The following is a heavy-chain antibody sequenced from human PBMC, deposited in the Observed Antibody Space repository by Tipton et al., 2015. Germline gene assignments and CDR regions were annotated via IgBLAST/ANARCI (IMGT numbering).Heavy chain of an antibody. CDR2: IHKSGST. CDR3: ARVLTYNWNYGWYFDL. V-gene: IGHV4-59*01. D-gene: IGHD1-20*01. CDR1: GDSISSYY. J-gene: IGHJ2*01. Sequence: TLSLTCTVSGDSISSYYWSWIRQPPGKGLEWIGYIHKSGSTNYNPSLKSRPTISVDTSRNQFSLKLRSVTPADTAVYYCARVLTYNWNYGWYFDLWGRGTLVTVSS.